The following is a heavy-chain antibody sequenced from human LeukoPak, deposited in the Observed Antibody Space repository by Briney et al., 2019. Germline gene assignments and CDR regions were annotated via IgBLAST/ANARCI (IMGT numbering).Heavy chain of an antibody. V-gene: IGHV3-11*01. CDR1: GFTFSDYY. Sequence: PGGSLRLSCAASGFTFSDYYMSWIRQAPGKGLEWVSYISSSGSTIYYADSVKGRFTISRDNAKNSLYLQMNGLRAEDTAVYYCARSYCSSTSCYAHYWGQGTLVTVSS. CDR2: ISSSGSTI. J-gene: IGHJ4*02. CDR3: ARSYCSSTSCYAHY. D-gene: IGHD2-2*01.